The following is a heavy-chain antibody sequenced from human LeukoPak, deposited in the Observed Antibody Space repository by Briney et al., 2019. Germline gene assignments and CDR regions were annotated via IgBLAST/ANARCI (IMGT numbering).Heavy chain of an antibody. J-gene: IGHJ6*03. V-gene: IGHV3-23*01. CDR2: ISGSGGST. D-gene: IGHD6-19*01. CDR1: GFTFSSYA. Sequence: GGSLRLSCAASGFTFSSYAMSWVRQAPGKGLEWVSAISGSGGSTYYADSVKGRFTISRDNSKNTLYLQMNSLRAEDTAVYYCARSSGWYYYYMDVWGKGTTVTISS. CDR3: ARSSGWYYYYMDV.